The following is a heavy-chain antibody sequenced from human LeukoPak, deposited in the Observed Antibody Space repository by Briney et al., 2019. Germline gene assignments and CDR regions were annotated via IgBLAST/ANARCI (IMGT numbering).Heavy chain of an antibody. D-gene: IGHD3-22*01. CDR3: AKGGAYYYDSSGYPTYYFEY. CDR1: GFTFSSYA. J-gene: IGHJ4*02. V-gene: IGHV3-23*01. Sequence: GGSPRLSCAASGFTFSSYAMSWVRQAPGKGLEWVSGISGSGGTTKYGDSVKGRFTISRDNSKNTLYLQMNSLRAEDTAVYYCAKGGAYYYDSSGYPTYYFEYWGQGTLVTVSS. CDR2: ISGSGGTT.